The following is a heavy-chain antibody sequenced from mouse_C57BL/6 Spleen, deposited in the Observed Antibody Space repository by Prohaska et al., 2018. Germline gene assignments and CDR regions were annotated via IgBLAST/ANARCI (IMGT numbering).Heavy chain of an antibody. Sequence: EVQLQQSVAELVRPGASVKLSCTASGFNIKDDYMHWVKQRPEQGLEWIGWIDPENGDTEYASKFQGKATITADTSSNTAYLQLSSLTSEDTAVYYCTTLTGSFAYWGQGTLVTVSA. CDR2: IDPENGDT. CDR3: TTLTGSFAY. CDR1: GFNIKDDY. D-gene: IGHD4-1*01. J-gene: IGHJ3*01. V-gene: IGHV14-4*01.